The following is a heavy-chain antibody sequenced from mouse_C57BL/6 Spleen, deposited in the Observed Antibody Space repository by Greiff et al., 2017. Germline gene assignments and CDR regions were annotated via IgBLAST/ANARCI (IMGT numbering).Heavy chain of an antibody. CDR3: ASHYYGSSYPFDH. V-gene: IGHV1-69*01. J-gene: IGHJ2*01. CDR1: GYTFTSYW. D-gene: IGHD1-1*01. CDR2: IDPSDSYT. Sequence: VQLQQPGAELVMPGASVKLSCKASGYTFTSYWMHWVKQRPGQGLEWIGEIDPSDSYTNYNQKFKGKSTLTVDKSSSTAYMQLSSLTSEDSAVYYCASHYYGSSYPFDHWGQGTTLTVSS.